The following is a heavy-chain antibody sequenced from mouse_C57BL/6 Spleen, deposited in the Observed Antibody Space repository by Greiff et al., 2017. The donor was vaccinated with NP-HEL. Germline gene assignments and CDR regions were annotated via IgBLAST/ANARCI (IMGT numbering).Heavy chain of an antibody. V-gene: IGHV10-1*01. CDR1: GFSFNTYA. Sequence: EVQLVESGGGLVQPKGSLKLSCAASGFSFNTYAMNWVRQAPGKGLEWVARIRSKSNNYATYYADSVKDRFTISRDDSESMLYLQMNNLKTEDTAMYYCVRHCDYDAYAMDYWGQGTSVTVSS. D-gene: IGHD2-4*01. CDR3: VRHCDYDAYAMDY. J-gene: IGHJ4*01. CDR2: IRSKSNNYAT.